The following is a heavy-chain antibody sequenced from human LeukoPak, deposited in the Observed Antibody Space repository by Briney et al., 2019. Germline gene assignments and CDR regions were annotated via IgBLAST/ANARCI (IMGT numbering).Heavy chain of an antibody. D-gene: IGHD3-22*01. J-gene: IGHJ5*02. CDR2: INPSGGST. CDR3: ARGTTMIASPINWFDP. Sequence: GASVKVSCKASGYTFASYYMHWVRQAPGQGLEWMGIINPSGGSTSYAQKFQGRVTMTRDTSTSTVYMELSSLRSEDTAVYYCARGTTMIASPINWFDPWGQGTLVTVSS. V-gene: IGHV1-46*01. CDR1: GYTFASYY.